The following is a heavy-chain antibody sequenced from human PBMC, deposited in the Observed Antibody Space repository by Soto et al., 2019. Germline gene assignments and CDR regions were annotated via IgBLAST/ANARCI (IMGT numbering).Heavy chain of an antibody. CDR1: GDSISDSS. CDR3: ARGSGWYFH. V-gene: IGHV4-59*01. CDR2: MYFSGST. J-gene: IGHJ4*02. Sequence: QVQLQESGPGLVKPSETLSLTCTVSGDSISDSSWSWIRQPPGKGLEWIAYMYFSGSTNYNPSLKSRVTISVDTSKNLFSLKLSSVTAADTAVYYCARGSGWYFHWGQGTLVTVSS. D-gene: IGHD6-19*01.